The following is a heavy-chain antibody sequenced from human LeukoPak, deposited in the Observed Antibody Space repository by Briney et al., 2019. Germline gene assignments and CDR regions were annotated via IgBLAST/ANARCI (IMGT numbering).Heavy chain of an antibody. V-gene: IGHV1-69*13. J-gene: IGHJ4*02. CDR2: IIPIFGTA. CDR1: GGTFSSYA. D-gene: IGHD6-13*01. Sequence: GASVKVSCKASGGTFSSYAISWVRQAPGQGLEWMGGIIPIFGTANYAQKFQGRVTITADESTSTAYMELSRLRSDDTAVYYCARERGFGGAAAGTGRFDYWGQGTLVTVSS. CDR3: ARERGFGGAAAGTGRFDY.